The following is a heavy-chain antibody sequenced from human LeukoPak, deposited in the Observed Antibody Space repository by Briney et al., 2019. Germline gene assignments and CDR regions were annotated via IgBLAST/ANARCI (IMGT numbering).Heavy chain of an antibody. J-gene: IGHJ6*02. Sequence: GGSLRLSCAASGFTFSSYSIHWVRQAPGKGLEWVAVVSYDGTSENYADSVKGRFTISRDNSKNTLYLQMNSLRAEDTAVYYCARDRVLYFYYGMDVWGQGTTVTVSS. D-gene: IGHD2-21*01. CDR2: VSYDGTSE. CDR1: GFTFSSYS. V-gene: IGHV3-30-3*01. CDR3: ARDRVLYFYYGMDV.